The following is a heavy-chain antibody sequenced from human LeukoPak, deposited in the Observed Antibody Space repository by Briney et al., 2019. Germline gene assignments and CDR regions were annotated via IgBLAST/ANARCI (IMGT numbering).Heavy chain of an antibody. J-gene: IGHJ4*02. CDR2: ISAYDGNT. D-gene: IGHD2-15*01. CDR3: AREDCSGGSCYHDY. V-gene: IGHV1-18*01. CDR1: GYTFTSYG. Sequence: ASVKVSCKASGYTFTSYGISWVRQAPGQGLEWRGWISAYDGNTNYAQKLQGRVTMTTDTSTSTAYMELRSLRSDDTAVYYCAREDCSGGSCYHDYWGQGTLVTVSS.